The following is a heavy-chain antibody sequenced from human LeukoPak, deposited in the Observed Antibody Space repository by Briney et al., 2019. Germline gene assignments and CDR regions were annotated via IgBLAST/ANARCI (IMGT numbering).Heavy chain of an antibody. CDR1: GYTFANYW. Sequence: PGESLKISCKVSGYTFANYWIGWVRQMPGKGLEWMGIIYPGDSDTRYSPSFQGQVTISADKSISTAYVQWSSLKASDTAMYYCARSTGSGSQSQFDPWGRGTLVTVSS. CDR3: ARSTGSGSQSQFDP. CDR2: IYPGDSDT. J-gene: IGHJ5*02. D-gene: IGHD3-10*01. V-gene: IGHV5-51*01.